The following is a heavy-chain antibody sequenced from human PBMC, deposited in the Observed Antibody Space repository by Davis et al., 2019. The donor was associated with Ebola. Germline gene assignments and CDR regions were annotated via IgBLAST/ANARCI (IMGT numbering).Heavy chain of an antibody. CDR3: ARGPSTGNSFSY. D-gene: IGHD1-14*01. J-gene: IGHJ4*02. Sequence: SETLSLTCTVSGGSISSYYWSWIRQPPGKGLEWIGYIYYSGSTNYNPSLKSRVTISVDTSKNQFSLKLSSVTAADTAVYYCARGPSTGNSFSYWGQGTLVTVSS. CDR1: GGSISSYY. CDR2: IYYSGST. V-gene: IGHV4-59*01.